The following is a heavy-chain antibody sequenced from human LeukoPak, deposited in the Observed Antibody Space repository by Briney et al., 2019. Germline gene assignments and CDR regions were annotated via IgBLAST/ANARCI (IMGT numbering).Heavy chain of an antibody. Sequence: GGSLRLSCAASGFTFSSYSMSWVRQAPGKGLEWVSAITSSSSHMYYADSVKGRFTISRDNAKKSMYLQMNSLRAEDTAVYYCARDGLYCSSTSCFFDYWGQGTLVTVSS. D-gene: IGHD2-2*01. CDR2: ITSSSSHM. V-gene: IGHV3-21*01. CDR1: GFTFSSYS. CDR3: ARDGLYCSSTSCFFDY. J-gene: IGHJ4*02.